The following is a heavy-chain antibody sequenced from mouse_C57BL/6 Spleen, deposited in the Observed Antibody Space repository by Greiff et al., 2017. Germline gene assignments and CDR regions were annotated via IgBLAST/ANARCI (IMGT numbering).Heavy chain of an antibody. Sequence: QVQLQQPGAELVRPGTSVKLSCKASGYTFTSYWMHWVKQRPGQGLEWIGVIDPSDSYTNYNQKFKGKATLTVDTSSSTAYMQLSSLTSEDSAVYYCARREDYGSSSFAYWGQGTLVTVSA. CDR2: IDPSDSYT. CDR1: GYTFTSYW. J-gene: IGHJ3*01. V-gene: IGHV1-59*01. D-gene: IGHD1-1*01. CDR3: ARREDYGSSSFAY.